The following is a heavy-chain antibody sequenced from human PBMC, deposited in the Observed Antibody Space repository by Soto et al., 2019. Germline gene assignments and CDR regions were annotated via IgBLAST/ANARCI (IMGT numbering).Heavy chain of an antibody. CDR3: AAGPYCDFWSGPLY. J-gene: IGHJ4*02. CDR1: GYFFASCS. V-gene: IGHV1-46*01. D-gene: IGHD3-3*01. Sequence: ASVKVSCKASGYFFASCSMHLVRQAPGQGLEWMGLINLSVGSTRYVEKFKDRVTMTRDTSTSTAYMELSSLRSEDTAVYYCAAGPYCDFWSGPLYWGQGTLVTVSS. CDR2: INLSVGST.